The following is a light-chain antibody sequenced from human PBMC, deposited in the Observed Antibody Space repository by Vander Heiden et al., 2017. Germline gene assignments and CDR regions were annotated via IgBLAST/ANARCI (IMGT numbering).Light chain of an antibody. V-gene: IGLV3-25*03. CDR1: ALPKQY. J-gene: IGLJ2*01. CDR3: QSADSSGAEVV. Sequence: SYELTQPPSVSVSPGQTARITCSGDALPKQYAFWYQQKPGQAPVLVMYKDSERSSGIPDRFSGSSSGTTVTLTISGVQAEDEADYDCQSADSSGAEVVFGGGTKLT. CDR2: KDS.